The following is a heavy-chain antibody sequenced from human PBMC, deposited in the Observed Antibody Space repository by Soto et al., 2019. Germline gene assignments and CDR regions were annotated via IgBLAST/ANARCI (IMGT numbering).Heavy chain of an antibody. D-gene: IGHD3-10*01. CDR2: IRSKAYGGTT. J-gene: IGHJ6*03. CDR3: TRALWPRVYYMDV. CDR1: GFTFGDYA. V-gene: IGHV3-49*03. Sequence: GSLRLSCTASGFTFGDYAMSWFRQAPGKGLEWVGFIRSKAYGGTTEYAASVKGRFTISRDDSKSIAYLQMNSLKTEDTAVYYCTRALWPRVYYMDVWGKGTTVTVSS.